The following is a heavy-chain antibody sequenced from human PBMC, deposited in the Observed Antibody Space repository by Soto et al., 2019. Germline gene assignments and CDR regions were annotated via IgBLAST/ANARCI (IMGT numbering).Heavy chain of an antibody. CDR1: GYTFTGHD. V-gene: IGHV1-2*02. J-gene: IGHJ4*02. D-gene: IGHD6-19*01. Sequence: ASVQVSCKASGYTFTGHDLHWVRQAPRQGLEWIGWIKTNGGATKYARKFQGRFTMTRDTSTTTAYLELHSLRSDATAVYFCARLGSYFYGSSYPFWGQGTLVTVSS. CDR2: IKTNGGAT. CDR3: ARLGSYFYGSSYPF.